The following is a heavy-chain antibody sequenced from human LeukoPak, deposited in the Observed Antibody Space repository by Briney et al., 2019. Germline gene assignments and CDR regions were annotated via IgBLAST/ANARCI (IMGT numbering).Heavy chain of an antibody. V-gene: IGHV4-59*01. CDR2: IYYSGST. CDR3: ASTSIAARPFWFDP. CDR1: GGSISSYY. Sequence: PSETLSLTCTVSGGSISSYYWSWIRQPPGKGLEWIGYIYYSGSTNYNPSLKSRVTISVDTSKNQFSLKLSSVTAVDTAVYYCASTSIAARPFWFDPWGQGTLVTVSS. J-gene: IGHJ5*02. D-gene: IGHD6-6*01.